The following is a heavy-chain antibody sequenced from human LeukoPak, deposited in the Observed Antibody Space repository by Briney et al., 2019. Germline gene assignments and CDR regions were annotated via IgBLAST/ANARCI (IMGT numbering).Heavy chain of an antibody. CDR2: IKQDGNEK. Sequence: GGSLRLSCEASGFTFSRYRVTWVRQVPGKGLECVANIKQDGNEKSYVDSVRGRFTISRDNSKDSLFLQMGGLRAEDTAVYYCAGETTYDTVTPPWGQGTLVTVSS. CDR3: AGETTYDTVTPP. CDR1: GFTFSRYR. J-gene: IGHJ5*02. D-gene: IGHD3-9*01. V-gene: IGHV3-7*01.